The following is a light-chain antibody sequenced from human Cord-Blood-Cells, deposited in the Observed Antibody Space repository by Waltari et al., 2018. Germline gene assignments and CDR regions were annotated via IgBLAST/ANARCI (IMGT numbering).Light chain of an antibody. CDR2: DVS. Sequence: QSALTQPASVSGSPGQSLTISCPGTSSDVGGYNYVSWYQQHPGKAPKLMIYDVSNRPSGVSNRFSGSKSVNTASLTISGLQAEDEADYYCSSYTSSSTRVFGGGTKLTVL. CDR3: SSYTSSSTRV. CDR1: SSDVGGYNY. V-gene: IGLV2-14*01. J-gene: IGLJ3*02.